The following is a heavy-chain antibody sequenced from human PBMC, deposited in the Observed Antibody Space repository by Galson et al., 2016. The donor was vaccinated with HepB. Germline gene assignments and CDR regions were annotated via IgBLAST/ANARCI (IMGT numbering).Heavy chain of an antibody. CDR2: IKQDGSEK. Sequence: SLRLSCAASGFTFSYYWMSWVRQAPGKGLEWVANIKQDGSEKYYVDSVKGRFTISRDNAKNSLYLQMNSLRAEDTAVYYCARDLLNLAAPDYWGQGTLVTVSS. V-gene: IGHV3-7*03. D-gene: IGHD6-13*01. CDR3: ARDLLNLAAPDY. J-gene: IGHJ4*02. CDR1: GFTFSYYW.